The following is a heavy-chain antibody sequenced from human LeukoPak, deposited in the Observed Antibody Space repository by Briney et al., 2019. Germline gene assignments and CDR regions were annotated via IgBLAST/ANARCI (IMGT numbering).Heavy chain of an antibody. V-gene: IGHV1-69*13. CDR1: GYIFTSYY. D-gene: IGHD6-13*01. J-gene: IGHJ4*02. Sequence: GASVKVSCKASGYIFTSYYMHWARQAPGQGLEWMGGIIPIFGTANYAQKFQGRVTITADESTSTAYMELSSLRSEDTAVYYCASEDSSSWGFAYWGQGTLVTVSS. CDR2: IIPIFGTA. CDR3: ASEDSSSWGFAY.